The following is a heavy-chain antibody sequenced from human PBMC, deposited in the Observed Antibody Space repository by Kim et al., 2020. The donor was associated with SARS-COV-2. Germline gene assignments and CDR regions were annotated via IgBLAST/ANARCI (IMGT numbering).Heavy chain of an antibody. J-gene: IGHJ2*01. CDR1: GYTLTELS. Sequence: ASVKVSCKVSGYTLTELSMHWVRQAPGKGLEWMGGFDPEDGETIYAQKFQGRVTMTEDTSTDTAYMELSSLRSEDTAVYYCATPQLGPWGLSFGDYGVRLAFEPWGRGTLVTVSS. CDR2: FDPEDGET. D-gene: IGHD4-17*01. V-gene: IGHV1-24*01. CDR3: ATPQLGPWGLSFGDYGVRLAFEP.